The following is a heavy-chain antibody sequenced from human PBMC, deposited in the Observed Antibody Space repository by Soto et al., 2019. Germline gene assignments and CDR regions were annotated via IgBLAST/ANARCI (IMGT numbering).Heavy chain of an antibody. CDR1: GFTFSNAW. Sequence: EEQLVESGGGLVKPGGSLRLACVGSGFTFSNAWMNWIRQAPGKGLEWVGRIKSKYDGGTTDYAAPEKGRFIISRDDSKNSVYLQMNSLKPEDTAVYYGATEGPYFDNWGQGTLVTVSS. V-gene: IGHV3-15*01. CDR3: ATEGPYFDN. CDR2: IKSKYDGGTT. J-gene: IGHJ4*02.